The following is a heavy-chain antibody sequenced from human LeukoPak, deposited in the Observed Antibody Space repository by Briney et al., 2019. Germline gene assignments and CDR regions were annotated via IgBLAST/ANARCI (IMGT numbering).Heavy chain of an antibody. J-gene: IGHJ6*03. CDR1: GFAFSSYS. V-gene: IGHV3-48*01. CDR2: ISGSSSTI. D-gene: IGHD2-8*01. CDR3: ARRVSHYYYMDV. Sequence: GGSLRLSCAASGFAFSSYSMNWVRQAPGKGLEWVSYISGSSSTIYYADSVKGRFTISRDNAKNSLYLQMNSLRAEDTAVYYCARRVSHYYYMDVWGKGTTVTVSS.